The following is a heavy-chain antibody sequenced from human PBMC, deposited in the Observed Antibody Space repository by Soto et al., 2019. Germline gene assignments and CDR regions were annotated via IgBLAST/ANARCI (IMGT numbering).Heavy chain of an antibody. J-gene: IGHJ1*01. Sequence: VQLLESGGGLVQPGGSLKLSCAASEFTFSGYAMSWVRQAPGKGLEWVSGISGTGRVTNYAESVKGRFTISRDNPKNTLYLQMNSLRAEDTAVYYCAKDVHYDIVTGIEYFHHWGQGTLVTVSS. CDR3: AKDVHYDIVTGIEYFHH. D-gene: IGHD3-9*01. V-gene: IGHV3-23*01. CDR2: ISGTGRVT. CDR1: EFTFSGYA.